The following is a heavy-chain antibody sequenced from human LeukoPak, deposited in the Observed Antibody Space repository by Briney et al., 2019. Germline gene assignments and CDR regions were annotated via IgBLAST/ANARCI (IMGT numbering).Heavy chain of an antibody. V-gene: IGHV3-30-3*01. CDR3: ANRCSTSVFDY. D-gene: IGHD4/OR15-4a*01. Sequence: GRSLRLSCAASGFTFSSYAMHWVRQAPGKGLEWVAVISYDGSNKYYADSVKGRFTISRDNSKNTLYLQMNSLGAEDTAVYYCANRCSTSVFDYWGQGTLVTVSS. CDR2: ISYDGSNK. CDR1: GFTFSSYA. J-gene: IGHJ4*02.